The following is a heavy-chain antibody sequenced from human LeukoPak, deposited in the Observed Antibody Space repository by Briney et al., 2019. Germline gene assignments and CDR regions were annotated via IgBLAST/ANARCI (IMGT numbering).Heavy chain of an antibody. Sequence: GGSLRLSCAASGFTFSSYAMSWVRQAPGKGLEWVSGITGSGSGTYYADSVKGQFTISRDNAKNTLYLQMNSLRDEDTALYYCAKQRGYGNSGHFDYWGQGTLVTVSS. CDR2: ITGSGSGT. D-gene: IGHD6-25*01. CDR3: AKQRGYGNSGHFDY. CDR1: GFTFSSYA. V-gene: IGHV3-23*01. J-gene: IGHJ4*02.